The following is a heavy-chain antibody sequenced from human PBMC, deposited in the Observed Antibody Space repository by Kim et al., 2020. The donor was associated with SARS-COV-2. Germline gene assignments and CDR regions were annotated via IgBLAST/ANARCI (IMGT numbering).Heavy chain of an antibody. J-gene: IGHJ5*02. D-gene: IGHD6-13*01. CDR3: SSYRAADGHWFDT. V-gene: IGHV4-4*02. Sequence: SETLSLTCAVSGGSISSSNWWSWVLQPPGKGLLWSGESYHSGGTNYNPSLKSRVTISVDKSKNQFSLKLSSVTAADTAVYYCSSYRAADGHWFDTLGQGSPVTASP. CDR2: SYHSGGT. CDR1: GGSISSSNW.